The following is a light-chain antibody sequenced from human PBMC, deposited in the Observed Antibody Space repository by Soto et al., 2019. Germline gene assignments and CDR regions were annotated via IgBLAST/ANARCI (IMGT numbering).Light chain of an antibody. CDR1: QGIRND. Sequence: AIQMTQSPSSLSASVGDRVTITCRASQGIRNDIGWYQQKPGKAPKLLIYAASRLQTVVSSRFSGSGSGTDFTLNIRSLQPEDFATYYCLQDYNYPQTFGPGTKVEIK. CDR2: AAS. J-gene: IGKJ1*01. V-gene: IGKV1-6*01. CDR3: LQDYNYPQT.